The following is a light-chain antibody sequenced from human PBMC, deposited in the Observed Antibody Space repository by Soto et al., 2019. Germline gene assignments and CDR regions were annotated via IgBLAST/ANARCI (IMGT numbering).Light chain of an antibody. V-gene: IGKV3-15*01. CDR1: ETVRTN. CDR3: QQYDNWSPYT. J-gene: IGKJ2*01. CDR2: GAS. Sequence: IVMTQYPATLSVSPGERVTLSCSASETVRTNLAWFQQKPGQTPMLLIFGASTRATGIPTRFIGSGSETEFNLTIGSRQSEDISVYYCQQYDNWSPYTFGQGTNLESK.